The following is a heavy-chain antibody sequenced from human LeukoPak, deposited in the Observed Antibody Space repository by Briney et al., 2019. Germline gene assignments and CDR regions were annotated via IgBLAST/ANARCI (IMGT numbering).Heavy chain of an antibody. CDR3: ARGGLVVAATIDC. V-gene: IGHV1-3*01. Sequence: ASVKVSCKASGYTFTSYAMHWVRQAPGQRLEWMGWINAGNGNTKYSQKFQGRVTITRDTSASTAYMELSSLRSEDTAVYYCARGGLVVAATIDCWGQGTLVTVSS. CDR1: GYTFTSYA. CDR2: INAGNGNT. J-gene: IGHJ4*02. D-gene: IGHD2-15*01.